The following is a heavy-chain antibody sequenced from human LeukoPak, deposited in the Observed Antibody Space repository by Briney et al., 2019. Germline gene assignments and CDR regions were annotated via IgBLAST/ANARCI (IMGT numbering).Heavy chain of an antibody. Sequence: PSETLSLTCTVSGGSMTCYYWSWIRQPPGKELEYIGYIHYSGSTNYNPSLKSRATISIDTSKNQFSLRLSSVSAADTALYYCVKRAGTYFDYWGQGILVTVSS. V-gene: IGHV4-59*01. CDR2: IHYSGST. J-gene: IGHJ4*02. D-gene: IGHD1-26*01. CDR3: VKRAGTYFDY. CDR1: GGSMTCYY.